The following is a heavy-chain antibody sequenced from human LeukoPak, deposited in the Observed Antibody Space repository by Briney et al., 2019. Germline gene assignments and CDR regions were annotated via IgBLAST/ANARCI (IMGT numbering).Heavy chain of an antibody. CDR3: ARERLVRGRWFDP. CDR1: GYTFTSYY. V-gene: IGHV1-46*01. CDR2: INPSGGST. D-gene: IGHD6-19*01. Sequence: ASVKVSCKASGYTFTSYYMHWVRQAPGQGLEWMGIINPSGGSTSYAQKFQGRVTMTRDMSTSTVYMELSSVRSEDTAVYYCARERLVRGRWFDPWGQGTLVTVSS. J-gene: IGHJ5*02.